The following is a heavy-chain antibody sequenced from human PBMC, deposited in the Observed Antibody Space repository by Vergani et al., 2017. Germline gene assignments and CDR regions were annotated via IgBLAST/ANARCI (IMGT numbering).Heavy chain of an antibody. CDR3: AKVGRSEVAGTFGAFDI. V-gene: IGHV3-23*04. D-gene: IGHD6-19*01. J-gene: IGHJ3*02. Sequence: VQLVESGGGVVQPGGSMRLSCEASGITFWKFGMHWVRQGPGKGLEWVSTLSASDRRTHYADSVKGRFTISRDNSKNTLFLHMNSLRPEDTAVYYCAKVGRSEVAGTFGAFDIWGQGTMVTVSS. CDR1: GITFWKFG. CDR2: LSASDRRT.